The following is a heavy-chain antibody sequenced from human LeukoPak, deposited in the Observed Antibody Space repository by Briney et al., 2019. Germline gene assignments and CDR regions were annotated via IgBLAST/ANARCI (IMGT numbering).Heavy chain of an antibody. D-gene: IGHD2-15*01. J-gene: IGHJ3*02. Sequence: PSETLSLTCAVYGGSFSGYYWSWIRQPPGKGLEWIGEINHSGSTNYNPSLKSRVTISVDTSKNQFSLKLSSVTAADTAVYYCARESRVVAASDAFDIWGQGTMVTVSS. CDR1: GGSFSGYY. CDR2: INHSGST. CDR3: ARESRVVAASDAFDI. V-gene: IGHV4-34*01.